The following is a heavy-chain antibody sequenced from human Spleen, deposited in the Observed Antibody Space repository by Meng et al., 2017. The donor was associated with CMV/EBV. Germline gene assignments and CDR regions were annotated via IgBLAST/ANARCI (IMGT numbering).Heavy chain of an antibody. J-gene: IGHJ5*02. Sequence: SETLSLTCTVSGGSISSGDYYWSWIRQPPGKGLEWIGYIYYSGSTYYNPSLKSRVTISVDTSKNQFSLKLSSVTAADTAVYYCARSYDFWNSWFDPWGQGTLVTVSS. D-gene: IGHD3-3*01. CDR3: ARSYDFWNSWFDP. CDR2: IYYSGST. CDR1: GGSISSGDYY. V-gene: IGHV4-30-4*08.